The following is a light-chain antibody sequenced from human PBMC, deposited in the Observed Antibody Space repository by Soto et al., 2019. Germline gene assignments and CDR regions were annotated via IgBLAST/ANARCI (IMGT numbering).Light chain of an antibody. CDR3: QQSYSSPPA. Sequence: DLQMTQSPSSLSASVGDRVTITCRASQSIDRYLNWYQQKPGKAPKLLIYGASSLQGGVPSRFSGSGSGTDFSLTISSLQPEDFATYYCQQSYSSPPAFGQGTRLDIK. CDR2: GAS. J-gene: IGKJ5*01. V-gene: IGKV1-39*01. CDR1: QSIDRY.